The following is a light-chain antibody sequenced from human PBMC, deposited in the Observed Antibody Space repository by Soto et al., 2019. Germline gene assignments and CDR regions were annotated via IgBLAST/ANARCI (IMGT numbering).Light chain of an antibody. V-gene: IGKV3-11*01. CDR3: HQRSNWPLP. CDR2: DAS. J-gene: IGKJ1*01. CDR1: QSVSSY. Sequence: EIVLTQSPATLSLSPGERATLSCRASQSVSSYLAWYQQKPGQAPRLLIYDASNRATGIPARFDGSGSGTDFPLNISSLEPEEFAFYYCHQRSNWPLPFGQGTKVEI.